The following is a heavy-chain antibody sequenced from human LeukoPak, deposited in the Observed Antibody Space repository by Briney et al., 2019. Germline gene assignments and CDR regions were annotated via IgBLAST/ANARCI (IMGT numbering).Heavy chain of an antibody. CDR2: IYYSGST. CDR1: GGSISSSSYY. Sequence: PSETLSLTCTVSGGSISSSSYYWGWIRQPPGKGLEWIGSIYYSGSTYYNPSLKSRVTISVDTSKNQFSLRLSSVTATDASVYYCARLNKPGWFDPWGQGTLVSVSS. J-gene: IGHJ5*02. V-gene: IGHV4-39*01. D-gene: IGHD1-14*01. CDR3: ARLNKPGWFDP.